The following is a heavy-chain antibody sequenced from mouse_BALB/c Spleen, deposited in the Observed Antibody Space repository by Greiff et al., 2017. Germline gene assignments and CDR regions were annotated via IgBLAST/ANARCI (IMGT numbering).Heavy chain of an antibody. J-gene: IGHJ3*01. V-gene: IGHV1-4*01. Sequence: ESGAELARPGASVKMSCKASGYTFTSYTMHWVKQRPGQGLEWIGYINPSSGYTNYNQKFKDKATLTADKSSSTAYMQLSSLTSEDSAVYYCARVNWDVGFAYWGQGTLVTVSA. CDR2: INPSSGYT. D-gene: IGHD4-1*01. CDR1: GYTFTSYT. CDR3: ARVNWDVGFAY.